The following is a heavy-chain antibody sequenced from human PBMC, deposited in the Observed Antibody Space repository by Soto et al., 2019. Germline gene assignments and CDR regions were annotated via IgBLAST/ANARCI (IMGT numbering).Heavy chain of an antibody. CDR2: IYYSGST. J-gene: IGHJ4*02. Sequence: QVQLQESGPGLVKPSQTLSLTCTVSGGSISSGSYYWSWIRQHPGKGLEWIGYIYYSGSTYYNPSLQSRVXIXXDTSQNQFSLKLSSVTAADTAVYYCARATTVTTDYWGQGTLVTVSS. D-gene: IGHD4-17*01. V-gene: IGHV4-31*03. CDR1: GGSISSGSYY. CDR3: ARATTVTTDY.